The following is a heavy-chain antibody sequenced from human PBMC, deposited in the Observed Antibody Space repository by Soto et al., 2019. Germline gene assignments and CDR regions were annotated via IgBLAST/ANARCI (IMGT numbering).Heavy chain of an antibody. J-gene: IGHJ5*02. V-gene: IGHV5-51*01. D-gene: IGHD4-17*01. Sequence: PWETPQVTFKSSGYSFTNYCSAWVRQMPGKGLEYMGIIYPSDSDTRYSPSFQGQVTISADKSISTAYLQWSSLKASDTAIYYCARHGFYGDYSSNYFDPWGQGTLVNVSS. CDR1: GYSFTNYC. CDR2: IYPSDSDT. CDR3: ARHGFYGDYSSNYFDP.